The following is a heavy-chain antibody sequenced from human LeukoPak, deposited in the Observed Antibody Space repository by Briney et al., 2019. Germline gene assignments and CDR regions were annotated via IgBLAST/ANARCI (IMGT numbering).Heavy chain of an antibody. V-gene: IGHV1-69*13. Sequence: SVKVSCKASGGTFNSYTISWLRQAPGQGLEWMGRIIPISGTTKYAQKFQGRVTITADESTSTAYMELSSLRSDDTALYYCARDGYCNSGSCYEFGNFDYWGQGALVTVSS. CDR1: GGTFNSYT. CDR2: IIPISGTT. D-gene: IGHD2-2*03. CDR3: ARDGYCNSGSCYEFGNFDY. J-gene: IGHJ4*02.